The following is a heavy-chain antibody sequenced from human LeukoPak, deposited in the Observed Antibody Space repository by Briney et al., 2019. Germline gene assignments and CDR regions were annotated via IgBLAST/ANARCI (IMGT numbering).Heavy chain of an antibody. D-gene: IGHD4-23*01. V-gene: IGHV1-69*04. CDR2: IIPILGIA. Sequence: ASVKVSCKASGGTFSSYAISWVRQAPGQGLEWMGRIIPILGIASYAQKFQGRVTITADKSTSTAYMELSSLRSEDTAVYYCASPGGGNSRHDYWGQGTLVTVSS. CDR3: ASPGGGNSRHDY. J-gene: IGHJ4*02. CDR1: GGTFSSYA.